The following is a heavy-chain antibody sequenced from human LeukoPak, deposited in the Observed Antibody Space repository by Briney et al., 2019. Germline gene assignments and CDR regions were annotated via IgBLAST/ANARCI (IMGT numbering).Heavy chain of an antibody. V-gene: IGHV3-66*01. Sequence: GGSLRLSCAASGFTVSSNYMSWVRQAPGKGLEWVSVIYSGGSTYYADSVKGRFTISRDNSKNTLYLQMNSLRAEDTAVYYCARSSGWSLYYYYYGMDVWGQGTTVTVSS. J-gene: IGHJ6*02. CDR2: IYSGGST. CDR1: GFTVSSNY. D-gene: IGHD6-19*01. CDR3: ARSSGWSLYYYYYGMDV.